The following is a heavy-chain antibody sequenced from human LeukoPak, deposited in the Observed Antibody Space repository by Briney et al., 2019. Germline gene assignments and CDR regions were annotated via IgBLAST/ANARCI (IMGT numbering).Heavy chain of an antibody. J-gene: IGHJ4*02. D-gene: IGHD3-10*01. CDR3: AKSLGNQGVIDY. CDR1: GFIFRNHT. CDR2: VSASGGST. V-gene: IGHV3-23*01. Sequence: GGSLRLSCAASGFIFRNHTMNWVRQAPGQGLEWVSGVSASGGSTFNTDSVKGRFSISRDNSKNTLYLEMNSLRPEDTALYYCAKSLGNQGVIDYWGQGTLVTVSS.